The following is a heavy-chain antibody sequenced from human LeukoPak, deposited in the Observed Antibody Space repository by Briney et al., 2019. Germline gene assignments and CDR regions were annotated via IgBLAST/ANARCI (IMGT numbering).Heavy chain of an antibody. V-gene: IGHV3-23*01. CDR3: AKVYYYDSSGYYFAEYFQH. Sequence: GGSLRLSCAASGFTFSSYAMSWVRQAPGKGLEWVSAISGSGGSTYYADSVKGRFTISRDNSKNTLYLQMNSLRAEDTAVYYCAKVYYYDSSGYYFAEYFQHWGQGTLVTVSS. CDR1: GFTFSSYA. D-gene: IGHD3-22*01. CDR2: ISGSGGST. J-gene: IGHJ1*01.